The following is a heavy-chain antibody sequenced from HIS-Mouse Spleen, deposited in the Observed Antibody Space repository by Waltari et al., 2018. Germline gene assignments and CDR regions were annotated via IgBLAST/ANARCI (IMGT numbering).Heavy chain of an antibody. CDR3: ARVIYCSGGSCYWYFDL. CDR1: GFTFSSYW. V-gene: IGHV3-7*01. Sequence: EVQLVESGGGLVQPGGSLRLSCAASGFTFSSYWMSWVRQAPGKGLGWVANKKKDGSVKYYVDSVKGRFTISRDNAKNSLYLQMNSLRAEDTAVYYCARVIYCSGGSCYWYFDLWGRGTLVTVSS. J-gene: IGHJ2*01. CDR2: KKKDGSVK. D-gene: IGHD2-15*01.